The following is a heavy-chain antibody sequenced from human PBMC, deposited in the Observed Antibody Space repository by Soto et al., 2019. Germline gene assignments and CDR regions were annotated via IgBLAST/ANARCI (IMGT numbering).Heavy chain of an antibody. V-gene: IGHV1-18*01. CDR3: AREQTIVGVKGEAFDS. Sequence: ASVKASCKASGYTFTSYGISWVRQAPGQGLEWMGWISAYNGNTNYAQKLQGRVTMTTDTSTSTAYMELRSLRSDDTAVYYCAREQTIVGVKGEAFDSWGQGSMVTVSS. J-gene: IGHJ3*02. D-gene: IGHD3-3*01. CDR1: GYTFTSYG. CDR2: ISAYNGNT.